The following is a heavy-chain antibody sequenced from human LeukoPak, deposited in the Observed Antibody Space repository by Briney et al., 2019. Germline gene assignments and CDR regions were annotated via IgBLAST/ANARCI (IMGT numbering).Heavy chain of an antibody. J-gene: IGHJ4*02. CDR3: ARDWTSNSGYDKNYFDY. V-gene: IGHV4-34*01. CDR2: INHSGST. Sequence: SETLSLTCAVYGGSFSGYYWSWIRQPPGKGLEWIGEINHSGSTNYNPSLKSRVTISVDTSKNQFSLKLSSVTAEDTAVYYCARDWTSNSGYDKNYFDYWGQGTLVTVSS. D-gene: IGHD5-12*01. CDR1: GGSFSGYY.